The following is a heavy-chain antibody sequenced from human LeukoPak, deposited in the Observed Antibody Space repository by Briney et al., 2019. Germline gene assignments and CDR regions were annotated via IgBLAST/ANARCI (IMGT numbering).Heavy chain of an antibody. Sequence: HPGGSLRLSCAASGFTFSSYAMSWVRQAPGKGLEWVSAISGSGGSTYYADSVKGRFTISRDNSKNTLYLQMNSLRAEDTAVYYCAKDSRHTSSSWYYYYGMDVWGQGTTVTVSS. V-gene: IGHV3-23*01. D-gene: IGHD6-13*01. J-gene: IGHJ6*02. CDR2: ISGSGGST. CDR1: GFTFSSYA. CDR3: AKDSRHTSSSWYYYYGMDV.